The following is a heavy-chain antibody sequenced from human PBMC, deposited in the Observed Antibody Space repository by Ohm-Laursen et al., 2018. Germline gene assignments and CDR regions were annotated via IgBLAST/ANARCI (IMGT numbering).Heavy chain of an antibody. CDR2: IRQDGSEK. CDR3: ARNVYGYGSSFDY. Sequence: GSLRLSCAASGFTFSTYWMTWVRQAPGKGLEWVASIRQDGSEKYYVDSLKGRFTISRDNAKISLYLQMNSLRAEDTAVYYCARNVYGYGSSFDYWGQGTLVTVSS. J-gene: IGHJ4*02. CDR1: GFTFSTYW. D-gene: IGHD5-18*01. V-gene: IGHV3-7*01.